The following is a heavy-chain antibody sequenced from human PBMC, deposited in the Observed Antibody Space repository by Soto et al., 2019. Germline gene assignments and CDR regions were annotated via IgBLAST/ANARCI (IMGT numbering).Heavy chain of an antibody. V-gene: IGHV3-33*01. CDR2: IWYDGSNK. Sequence: GGSLRLSCAASGFTFSSYGMHWVRQAPGKGLEWVAVIWYDGSNKYYADSVKGRFTISRDNSKNTLYLQMNSLRAEDTAVYYCARDRGGWSGWKYFDYWGQGTLVTVSS. CDR3: ARDRGGWSGWKYFDY. D-gene: IGHD3-3*01. J-gene: IGHJ4*02. CDR1: GFTFSSYG.